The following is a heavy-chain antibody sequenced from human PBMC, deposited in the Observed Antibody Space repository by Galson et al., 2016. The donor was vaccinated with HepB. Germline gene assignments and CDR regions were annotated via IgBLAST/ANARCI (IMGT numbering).Heavy chain of an antibody. D-gene: IGHD1-26*01. CDR2: IYPGDSYT. Sequence: QSGAEVKKPGESLKTSCTASGYNFSSDWIGWVRQMSGKGLEWVGIIYPGDSYTTYSPSFQGQVTISADKSISTAYLQWRSLKASNTAMYYCARRQVMVGSRDWFDPWGQGTLVTVSS. CDR3: ARRQVMVGSRDWFDP. J-gene: IGHJ5*02. CDR1: GYNFSSDW. V-gene: IGHV5-51*01.